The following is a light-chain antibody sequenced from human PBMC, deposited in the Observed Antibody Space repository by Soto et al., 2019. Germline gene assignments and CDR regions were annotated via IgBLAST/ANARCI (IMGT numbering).Light chain of an antibody. V-gene: IGLV2-14*01. J-gene: IGLJ1*01. CDR1: SSDVGSYDH. CDR3: QSYDISLHNYV. CDR2: EVS. Sequence: QSALTQPASVSGSPGQSITISCSGTSSDVGSYDHVAWYQQFPGKTPKLMIYEVSNRPSGVPDRFSGSKSGTSASLAITRLQAEDEADYYCQSYDISLHNYVFGTGTKVTVL.